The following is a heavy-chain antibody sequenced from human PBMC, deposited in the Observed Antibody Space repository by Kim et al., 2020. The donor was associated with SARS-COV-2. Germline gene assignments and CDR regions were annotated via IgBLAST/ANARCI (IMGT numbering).Heavy chain of an antibody. J-gene: IGHJ4*02. D-gene: IGHD3-22*01. CDR3: ARRKYYYDSSGYHYYFDY. Sequence: KGRFTIARDNAKNSLYLQMNSLRAEDTAVYYCARRKYYYDSSGYHYYFDYWGQGTLVTVSS. V-gene: IGHV3-48*03.